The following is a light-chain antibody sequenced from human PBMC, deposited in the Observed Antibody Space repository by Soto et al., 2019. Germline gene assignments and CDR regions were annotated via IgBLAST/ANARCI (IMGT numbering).Light chain of an antibody. CDR1: SSDVCAYDY. V-gene: IGLV2-8*01. CDR3: SSFAGSNNFPYV. J-gene: IGLJ1*01. Sequence: QSALTQPPSASGSPGQSVTISCTGTSSDVCAYDYVSWYQQHPGKAPNLMIYEINKRPSGVPDRFSGSKSGNTASLTVSGLQAEDEADYYCSSFAGSNNFPYVFGTGTKVTVL. CDR2: EIN.